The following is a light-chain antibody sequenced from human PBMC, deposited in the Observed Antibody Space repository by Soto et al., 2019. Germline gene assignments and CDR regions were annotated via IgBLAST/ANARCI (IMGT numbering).Light chain of an antibody. V-gene: IGKV3-11*01. CDR3: PQRNNWPIT. Sequence: EIVLTQSPVTLSLSPGERATLSCRASQSVSTYLAWYQQKPGQAPRLLISDASNRVTGIPARFSGRGSGTDFTLTISSLESEDFAVYYCPQRNNWPITFGQGTKLEIK. J-gene: IGKJ2*01. CDR2: DAS. CDR1: QSVSTY.